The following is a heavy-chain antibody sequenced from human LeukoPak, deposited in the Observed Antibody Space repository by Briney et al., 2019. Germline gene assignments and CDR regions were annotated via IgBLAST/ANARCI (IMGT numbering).Heavy chain of an antibody. CDR2: INPNSGGT. J-gene: IGHJ5*02. D-gene: IGHD6-13*01. V-gene: IGHV1-2*02. Sequence: ASVKVSSKASGYTFTVYYMHWVRQAPGQGLEWMGWINPNSGGTNYAQKFQGRVTMTRDTSISTAYMELSRLRSDDTAVYYCARDLRIAYRNWFDRWGQGTLVTVSS. CDR3: ARDLRIAYRNWFDR. CDR1: GYTFTVYY.